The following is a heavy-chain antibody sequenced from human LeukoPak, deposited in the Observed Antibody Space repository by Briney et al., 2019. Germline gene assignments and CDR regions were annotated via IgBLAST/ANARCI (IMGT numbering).Heavy chain of an antibody. V-gene: IGHV3-7*01. CDR3: ARHRGYSYGYRDY. J-gene: IGHJ4*02. CDR1: GFTFSSNW. Sequence: GGSLRLSCAASGFTFSSNWMCWVRQDPGKGLEWVANINQDGSVKNYVDSVKGRFTISRDNAKNSLYLQMNSLRAEDTAVYYCARHRGYSYGYRDYWGQGTLVTVSS. CDR2: INQDGSVK. D-gene: IGHD5-18*01.